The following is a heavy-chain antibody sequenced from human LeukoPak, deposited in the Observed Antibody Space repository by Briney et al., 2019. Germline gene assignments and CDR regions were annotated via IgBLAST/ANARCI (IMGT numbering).Heavy chain of an antibody. J-gene: IGHJ4*02. CDR2: IDNAGSDK. CDR1: GGSISSYY. Sequence: ETLSLTCTVSGGSISSYYWSWVRQAPGKGLEWVANIDNAGSDKYYVDSVEGRFTISRDNAKNSLYLQMNSLRAEDTAVYYCARERWLQPDYWGQGILVTVSS. D-gene: IGHD5-24*01. V-gene: IGHV3-7*01. CDR3: ARERWLQPDY.